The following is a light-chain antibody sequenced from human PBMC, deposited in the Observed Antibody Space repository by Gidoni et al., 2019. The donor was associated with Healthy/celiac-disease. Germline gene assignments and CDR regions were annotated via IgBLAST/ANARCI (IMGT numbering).Light chain of an antibody. V-gene: IGKV1-6*01. CDR3: LQDYNYPWT. Sequence: AIQMTQSPSSLSASVGDRVTITCRASQGIRNDLGWYQQKPGKAPKLLIYAASSLESGVPSRFSGSGSGTDFTLTISSLQPEDFATYYCLQDYNYPWTFGQXTKVEIK. J-gene: IGKJ1*01. CDR2: AAS. CDR1: QGIRND.